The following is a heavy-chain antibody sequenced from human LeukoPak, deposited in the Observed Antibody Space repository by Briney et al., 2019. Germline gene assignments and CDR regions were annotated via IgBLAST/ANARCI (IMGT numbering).Heavy chain of an antibody. Sequence: SGTLSLTCAVTGASISNSNWWTWVRQPPGKGLEWIGEIYHSGSTNYKTSLKSRATISVDKSKNQFSLKLTSVTAADTAVYYCASRAPRYNYDRYLPIDYWGQGTLVTVSS. D-gene: IGHD3-22*01. V-gene: IGHV4-4*02. CDR3: ASRAPRYNYDRYLPIDY. CDR2: IYHSGST. J-gene: IGHJ4*02. CDR1: GASISNSNW.